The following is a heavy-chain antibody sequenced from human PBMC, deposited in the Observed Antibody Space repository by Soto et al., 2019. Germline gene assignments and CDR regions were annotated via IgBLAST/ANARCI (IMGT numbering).Heavy chain of an antibody. CDR3: STELVATMRNEIDY. CDR1: GFTFSSYA. V-gene: IGHV3-23*01. D-gene: IGHD5-12*01. Sequence: GGSLRLSCAASGFTFSSYAMSWVRQAPGKGLEWVSAISGSGGSTYYADSVKGRFTISRDNSKNTLYLQMNSLRAEDTAVYYWSTELVATMRNEIDYWGQGTLVTVSS. J-gene: IGHJ4*02. CDR2: ISGSGGST.